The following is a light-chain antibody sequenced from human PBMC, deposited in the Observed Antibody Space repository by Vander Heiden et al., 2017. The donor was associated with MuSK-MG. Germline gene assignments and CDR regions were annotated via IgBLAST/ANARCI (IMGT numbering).Light chain of an antibody. CDR3: QQYYSYPWT. CDR1: QGITSY. Sequence: AIQMTQSPSSFSASTGDRVTITCRASQGITSYLAWYQQKPGNAPKLLIYGAATLQSGVPSRFSGSGSGTDFTLTISSLQSEDFATYYCQQYYSYPWTFGQGTKVENK. J-gene: IGKJ1*01. CDR2: GAA. V-gene: IGKV1-8*01.